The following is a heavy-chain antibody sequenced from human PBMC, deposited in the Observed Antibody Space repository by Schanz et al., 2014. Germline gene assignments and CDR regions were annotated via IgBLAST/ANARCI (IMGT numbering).Heavy chain of an antibody. J-gene: IGHJ6*02. V-gene: IGHV3-23*01. Sequence: EVQLLESGGTVVQPGGSLRVSCAASGFVFRTFAMYWVRQAPGKGLEWVSSIVGGGGRTYYADSVKGRFTISRDNSKNSLYLQMNSLRADDSAIYYCARFLARYQYYGVDVWGQGTTVIVSS. D-gene: IGHD3-3*01. CDR2: IVGGGGRT. CDR1: GFVFRTFA. CDR3: ARFLARYQYYGVDV.